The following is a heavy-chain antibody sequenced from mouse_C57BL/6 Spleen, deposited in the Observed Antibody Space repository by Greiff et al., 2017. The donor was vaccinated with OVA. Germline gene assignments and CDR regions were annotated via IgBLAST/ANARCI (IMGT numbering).Heavy chain of an antibody. V-gene: IGHV1-80*01. CDR2: IYPGDGDT. CDR1: GYAFSSYW. D-gene: IGHD2-1*01. CDR3: ASGSYVNYSAY. Sequence: QVQLQQSGAELVQPGASVKISCKASGYAFSSYWMNWVKQRPGKGLEWIGQIYPGDGDTNYNGKFKGKATLTADKSSSTAYMQLSSLTSEASAVYCCASGSYVNYSAYWGQGTLVTVSA. J-gene: IGHJ3*01.